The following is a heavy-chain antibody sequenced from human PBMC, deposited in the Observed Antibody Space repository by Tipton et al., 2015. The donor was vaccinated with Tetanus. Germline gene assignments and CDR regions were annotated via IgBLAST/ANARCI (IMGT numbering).Heavy chain of an antibody. CDR2: IYHSGSA. J-gene: IGHJ6*02. Sequence: LRLSCAVSGASISSVNYYWSWIRQPPGKGLEWVGYIYHSGSAYYKPSLKGRVTISVDTSKNQFSLNVSSVTAPDTAVYYCARNQRWLPYYYAMDVWGRGTTVTVSS. V-gene: IGHV4-30-4*01. D-gene: IGHD3-22*01. CDR1: GASISSVNYY. CDR3: ARNQRWLPYYYAMDV.